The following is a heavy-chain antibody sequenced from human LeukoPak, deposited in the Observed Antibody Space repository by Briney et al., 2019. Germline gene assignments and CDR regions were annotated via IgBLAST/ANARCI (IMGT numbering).Heavy chain of an antibody. D-gene: IGHD3-22*01. CDR1: GLTFGDYV. CDR3: TRRYNYDSSGYYYVRDAFDI. J-gene: IGHJ3*02. V-gene: IGHV3-49*04. CDR2: IRSKAYGGTT. Sequence: GGSLRLSCTASGLTFGDYVMSWVRQAPGKGLEWVGFIRSKAYGGTTKNAAYVKGRFTISRDDSRSIAYLQMNSLKTEDTAVYYCTRRYNYDSSGYYYVRDAFDIWGQGTMVTVSS.